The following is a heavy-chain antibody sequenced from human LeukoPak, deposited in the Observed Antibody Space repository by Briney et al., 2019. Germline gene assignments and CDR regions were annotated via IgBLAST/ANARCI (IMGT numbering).Heavy chain of an antibody. CDR2: ISWNGGNT. V-gene: IGHV3-20*01. D-gene: IGHD6-19*01. Sequence: PGGSLRLSCAASGFNFDGYGMSWVRQVPGKGLEWVSGISWNGGNTDYADSVKGRFTISRDSAKNSLYLQMNNLRAEDTALYHCARDGGSGWYSDYWGQGILVTVSS. CDR1: GFNFDGYG. CDR3: ARDGGSGWYSDY. J-gene: IGHJ4*02.